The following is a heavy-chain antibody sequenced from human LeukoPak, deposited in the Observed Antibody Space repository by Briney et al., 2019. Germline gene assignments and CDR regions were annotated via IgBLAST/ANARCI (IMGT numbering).Heavy chain of an antibody. CDR1: GGSISSYY. CDR3: ARETVIANAFDI. CDR2: IYYSGST. Sequence: PSETLSLTCTVSGGSISSYYWSWIRQPPGKGLEWIGYIYYSGSTNYNPSLKSRVTISVDTSKNQFSLKLSSVTAADTAVYYCARETVIANAFDIWGQGTMVTVSS. D-gene: IGHD2-21*01. J-gene: IGHJ3*02. V-gene: IGHV4-59*01.